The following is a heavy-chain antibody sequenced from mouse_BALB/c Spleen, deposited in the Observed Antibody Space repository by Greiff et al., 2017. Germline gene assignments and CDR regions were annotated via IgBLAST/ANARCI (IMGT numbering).Heavy chain of an antibody. CDR1: GYTFTSYT. V-gene: IGHV1-4*01. Sequence: VQLQQSGAELARPGASVKMSCKASGYTFTSYTMHWVKQRPGQGLEWIGYINPSTGYTEYNQKFKDKATLTADKSSSTAYMQLSSLTSEDSAVYYCARELPFDYWGQGTTLTVSS. CDR2: INPSTGYT. D-gene: IGHD2-1*01. J-gene: IGHJ2*01. CDR3: ARELPFDY.